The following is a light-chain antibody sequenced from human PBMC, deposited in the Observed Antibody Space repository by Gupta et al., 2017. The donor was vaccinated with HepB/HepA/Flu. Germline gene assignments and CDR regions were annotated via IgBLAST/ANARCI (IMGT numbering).Light chain of an antibody. CDR2: GAS. J-gene: IGKJ2*01. CDR3: QQYCSSPTYT. Sequence: ESVLTQSPGTLSLSPGERATLSRRASQSVSRSYLAWYQQKPGQAPRLLIYGASNRATGIPDRFSGSGSGTDFTLTISRLEPEDFAVYYCQQYCSSPTYTFGQGTKLEIK. V-gene: IGKV3-20*01. CDR1: QSVSRSY.